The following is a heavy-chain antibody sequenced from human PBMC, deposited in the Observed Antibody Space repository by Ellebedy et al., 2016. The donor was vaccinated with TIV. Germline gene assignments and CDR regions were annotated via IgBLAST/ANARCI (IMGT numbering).Heavy chain of an antibody. D-gene: IGHD3-10*01. Sequence: GESLKISCAASGFTFSSYAMSWVRQAPGKGLEWVSAISGSGGSTYYADSVKGRFTISRDNSKNTLYLQLNSLRAEDTAVYYCAKDRVLGGKYAFDIWGHGTMVTVSS. CDR3: AKDRVLGGKYAFDI. CDR2: ISGSGGST. CDR1: GFTFSSYA. J-gene: IGHJ3*02. V-gene: IGHV3-23*01.